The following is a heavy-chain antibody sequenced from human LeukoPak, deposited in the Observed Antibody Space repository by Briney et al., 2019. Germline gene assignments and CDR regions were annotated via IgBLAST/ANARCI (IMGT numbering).Heavy chain of an antibody. J-gene: IGHJ6*03. D-gene: IGHD1-7*01. CDR2: IYSGGIT. Sequence: GGSLRLSFAASGFTVSSNYMSWDRQAPGKGPEWVSDIYSGGITYYADSVKGRFTISRDNSKSTLYLQMNSLRAEDTAVYYCARESGTTSFGYYYYYMDVWGKGTTVTVPS. V-gene: IGHV3-53*01. CDR1: GFTVSSNY. CDR3: ARESGTTSFGYYYYYMDV.